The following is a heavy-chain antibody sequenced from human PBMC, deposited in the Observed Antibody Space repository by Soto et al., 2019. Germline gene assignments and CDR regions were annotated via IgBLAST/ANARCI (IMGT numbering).Heavy chain of an antibody. D-gene: IGHD5-12*01. CDR1: GGTFSSYA. CDR2: IIPIFGTA. Sequence: SVKVSCKASGGTFSSYAISWVRQAPGQGLEWMGGIIPIFGTANYAQKFQGRVTITADESTSTAYMELSSLRSEDTAVYYCARDRDGYNWDSYFDYWGQGTLVTVPQ. CDR3: ARDRDGYNWDSYFDY. V-gene: IGHV1-69*13. J-gene: IGHJ4*02.